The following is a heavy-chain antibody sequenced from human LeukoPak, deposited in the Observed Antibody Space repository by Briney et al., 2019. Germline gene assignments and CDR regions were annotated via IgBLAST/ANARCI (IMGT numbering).Heavy chain of an antibody. CDR3: SGCTYYMDV. Sequence: SETLSLTCAVYGGSFSSYYWGWIRQPPGKGLEWIGSIYYSGSTYYNPSLKSRVTISVDTSKNQFSLKLSSVTAADTAVYYCSGCTYYMDVWGKGTTVTVSS. V-gene: IGHV4-39*07. CDR2: IYYSGST. CDR1: GGSFSSYY. D-gene: IGHD2-15*01. J-gene: IGHJ6*03.